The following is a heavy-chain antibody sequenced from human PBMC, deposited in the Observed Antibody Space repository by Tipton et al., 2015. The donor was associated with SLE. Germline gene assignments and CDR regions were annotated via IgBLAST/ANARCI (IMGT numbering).Heavy chain of an antibody. V-gene: IGHV4-30-4*01. J-gene: IGHJ1*01. CDR3: ARTGYSSSWLYFQH. CDR1: GGSISSGDYY. Sequence: TLSLTCTVSGGSISSGDYYWSWIRQPPGKGLEWIGYINHSGSTNYNPSLKSRVTISVDTSKNQFSLKLSSVTAADTAVYYCARTGYSSSWLYFQHWGQGTLVTVSS. D-gene: IGHD6-13*01. CDR2: INHSGST.